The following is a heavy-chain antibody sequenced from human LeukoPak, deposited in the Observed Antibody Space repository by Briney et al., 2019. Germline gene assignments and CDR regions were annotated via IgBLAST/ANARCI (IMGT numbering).Heavy chain of an antibody. V-gene: IGHV4-34*01. Sequence: PSETLSLTCAVYGESFSAYFWNWIRQAPGKPLEYIGEINHRGSSHYNPSLKTRVTLAVDTSKNQFSLRLTSVTAADTAVYFCARGSSFGGYCSAGACDAGYYDSWGQGTPVTVSS. CDR1: GESFSAYF. J-gene: IGHJ4*02. D-gene: IGHD2-15*01. CDR2: INHRGSS. CDR3: ARGSSFGGYCSAGACDAGYYDS.